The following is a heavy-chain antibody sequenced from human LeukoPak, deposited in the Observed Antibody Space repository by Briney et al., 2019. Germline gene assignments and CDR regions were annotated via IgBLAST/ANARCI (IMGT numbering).Heavy chain of an antibody. D-gene: IGHD3-9*01. Sequence: ASVKVSCKASGYTFTSYDITWVRQAPGQGLEWMGWMSPNSGNTGYAQKFQGRVTMTRNTSITTAYMELSSLTSEDTAVYYCARETTISPYYFDYWGLGSQVTASP. CDR3: ARETTISPYYFDY. V-gene: IGHV1-8*01. J-gene: IGHJ4*02. CDR2: MSPNSGNT. CDR1: GYTFTSYD.